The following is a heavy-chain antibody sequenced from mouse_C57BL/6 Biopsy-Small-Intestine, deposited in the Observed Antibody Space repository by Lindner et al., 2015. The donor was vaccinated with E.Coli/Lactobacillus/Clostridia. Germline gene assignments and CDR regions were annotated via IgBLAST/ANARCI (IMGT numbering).Heavy chain of an antibody. CDR1: GYTFTSYG. J-gene: IGHJ2*01. V-gene: IGHV1-81*01. CDR3: AREDGYYFDY. Sequence: VQLQESGAELARPGASVKLSCKASGYTFTSYGISWVKQRTGQGLEWIGEIYPRSGNTYYNEKFKGKATLTADKSSSTAYTELRSLTSEDSAVYFCAREDGYYFDYWGQGTTLTVSS. CDR2: IYPRSGNT.